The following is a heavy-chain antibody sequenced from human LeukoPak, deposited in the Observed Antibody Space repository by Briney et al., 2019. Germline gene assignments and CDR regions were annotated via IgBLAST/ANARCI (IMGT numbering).Heavy chain of an antibody. CDR2: ISHTGSSQ. V-gene: IGHV3-30*04. Sequence: GGSLRLSCEASGFTFSTSPMHWVRQAPGKGLEWVAVISHTGSSQYYADSVKGRFIISRDNSKNTLYLQMYSLRGEDTAIFYCVRQYGNFYEDGGYYPYYFDYWGQGTLVTASS. J-gene: IGHJ4*02. CDR1: GFTFSTSP. D-gene: IGHD3-22*01. CDR3: VRQYGNFYEDGGYYPYYFDY.